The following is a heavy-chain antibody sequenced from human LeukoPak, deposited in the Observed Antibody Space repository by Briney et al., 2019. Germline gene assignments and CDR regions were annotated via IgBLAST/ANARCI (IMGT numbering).Heavy chain of an antibody. CDR3: ARDESEYSSSGALGY. CDR1: GYTFTSYG. Sequence: GASVKVSCKASGYTFTSYGISWVRQAPGQGLEWMGWISAYNGNTNYAQKLQGRVTMTTDTSTSTAYMELRSLRSDDTAVYYCARDESEYSSSGALGYWGQGTLATVSS. J-gene: IGHJ4*02. CDR2: ISAYNGNT. D-gene: IGHD6-6*01. V-gene: IGHV1-18*01.